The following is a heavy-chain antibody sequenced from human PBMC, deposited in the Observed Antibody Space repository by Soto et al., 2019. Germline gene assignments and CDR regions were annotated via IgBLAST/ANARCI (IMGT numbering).Heavy chain of an antibody. D-gene: IGHD3-10*01. CDR1: GGSISSSSYY. CDR2: IYYSGST. V-gene: IGHV4-39*01. Sequence: QLQLQESGPGLVKPSETLSLTCTVSGGSISSSSYYWGWIRQPPGKGLEWIGSIYYSGSTYYNPSLKSRVTISVDTSKNQFSLKLSSVTAADTAVYYCARHGLYGSGSYYNWDLTYYFDYWGQGTLVTVSS. CDR3: ARHGLYGSGSYYNWDLTYYFDY. J-gene: IGHJ4*02.